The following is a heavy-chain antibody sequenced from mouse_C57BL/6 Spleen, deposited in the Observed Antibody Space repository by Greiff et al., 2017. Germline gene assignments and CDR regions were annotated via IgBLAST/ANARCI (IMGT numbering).Heavy chain of an antibody. J-gene: IGHJ4*01. CDR3: AREDYGDAMDY. Sequence: VQLKESGGGLVKPGGSLKLSCAASGFTFSDYGMHWVRQAPEKGLEWVAYISRGSSTIYYADTVKGRFTISRDNAKNTLFLQMTSLRSEDTAMYYCAREDYGDAMDYWGQGTSVTVSS. CDR2: ISRGSSTI. D-gene: IGHD1-2*01. V-gene: IGHV5-17*01. CDR1: GFTFSDYG.